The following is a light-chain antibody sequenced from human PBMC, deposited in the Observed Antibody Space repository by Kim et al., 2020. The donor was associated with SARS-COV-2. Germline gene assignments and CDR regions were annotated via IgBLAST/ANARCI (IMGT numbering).Light chain of an antibody. CDR3: SAWDSSLSAWV. CDR1: RNHVGNQG. V-gene: IGLV10-54*01. J-gene: IGLJ3*02. Sequence: RQTATLTCTWNRNHVGNQGAAWLQQHQGHPPKLLSYRNNNRPSGISERLSASRSGNTASLTITGLQPEDEADYYCSAWDSSLSAWVFGGGTQLTVL. CDR2: RNN.